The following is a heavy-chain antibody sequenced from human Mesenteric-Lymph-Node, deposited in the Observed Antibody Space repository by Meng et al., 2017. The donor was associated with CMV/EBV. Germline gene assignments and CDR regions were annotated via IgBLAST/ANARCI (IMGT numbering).Heavy chain of an antibody. CDR1: GYTFIGNH. D-gene: IGHD3-22*01. CDR3: ARAHLYDSTDTSMDV. CDR2: INPNSGNT. V-gene: IGHV1-8*01. J-gene: IGHJ6*02. Sequence: ASVKVSCKTSGYTFIGNHIHWVRQAPGQGLEWMGWINPNSGNTGYAQKFQGRVTITRNTSISTAYMELSSLRSEDTAVYYCARAHLYDSTDTSMDVWGQGTTVTV.